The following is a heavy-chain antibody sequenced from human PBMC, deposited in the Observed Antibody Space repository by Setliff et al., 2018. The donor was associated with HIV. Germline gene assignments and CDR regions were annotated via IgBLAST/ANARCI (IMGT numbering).Heavy chain of an antibody. D-gene: IGHD3-22*01. CDR3: ARYRYYYDSSGYGRWFDP. CDR2: IYYSGST. J-gene: IGHJ5*02. V-gene: IGHV4-39*01. Sequence: SETLSLTCTVSGGSISSSSYYWGWIRQPPGKGLEWIGNIYYSGSTYYNPSLKSRVTISVDTSENQFSLRLNSVTAADTAVYYCARYRYYYDSSGYGRWFDPWGQRTLVTVSS. CDR1: GGSISSSSYY.